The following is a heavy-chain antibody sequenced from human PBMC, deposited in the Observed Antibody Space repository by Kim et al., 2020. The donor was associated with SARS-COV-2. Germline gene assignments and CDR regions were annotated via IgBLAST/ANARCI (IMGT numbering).Heavy chain of an antibody. CDR3: ARGTGRYYGSGSFNYFDS. Sequence: SVKGRFNISRDNSRNALYLQMNSLRAEDTAVYYCARGTGRYYGSGSFNYFDSWGQGSLVTVSS. J-gene: IGHJ4*02. D-gene: IGHD3-10*01. V-gene: IGHV3-23*01.